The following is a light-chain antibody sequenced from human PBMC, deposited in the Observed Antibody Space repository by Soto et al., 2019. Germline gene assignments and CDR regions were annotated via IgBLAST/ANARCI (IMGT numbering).Light chain of an antibody. CDR3: QHYDSARWT. CDR2: DAS. V-gene: IGKV3-11*01. J-gene: IGKJ1*01. CDR1: QSISSY. Sequence: EVVLTQSPATLSLSPGERATLSCRVSQSISSYLAWYQQKPGXXPRLLIYDASTRATGIPARFSGSGSGTDFSLTISRLEPEDFAVYYCQHYDSARWTFGLGTKVDIK.